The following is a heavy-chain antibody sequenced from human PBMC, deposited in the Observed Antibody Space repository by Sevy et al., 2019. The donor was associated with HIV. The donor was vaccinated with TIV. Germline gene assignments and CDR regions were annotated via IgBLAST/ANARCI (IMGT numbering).Heavy chain of an antibody. J-gene: IGHJ4*02. CDR1: GGTFSSYD. Sequence: ASVKVSCKASGGTFSSYDISWVRQAPGEGLEWMGRIIPIFGTANYAQKFQGRVTITADKSTSTAYMELSSLRSEDTAVYYCARGGSSPRDYYGSGSYYYWGQGTLVTVSS. D-gene: IGHD3-10*01. V-gene: IGHV1-69*06. CDR2: IIPIFGTA. CDR3: ARGGSSPRDYYGSGSYYY.